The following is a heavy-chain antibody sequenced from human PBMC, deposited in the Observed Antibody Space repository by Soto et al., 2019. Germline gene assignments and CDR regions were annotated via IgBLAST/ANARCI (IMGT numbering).Heavy chain of an antibody. CDR2: ISSSSSYI. J-gene: IGHJ5*02. Sequence: PGGSLRLSCAASGFTFSSYSMNWVRQAPGKGLEWVSSISSSSSYIYYADSVKGRFTISRDNAKNSLYLQMNSLRAEDTAVYYCARKFRYCSSTSCSGPWGQGTLVTVSS. CDR1: GFTFSSYS. D-gene: IGHD2-2*01. V-gene: IGHV3-21*01. CDR3: ARKFRYCSSTSCSGP.